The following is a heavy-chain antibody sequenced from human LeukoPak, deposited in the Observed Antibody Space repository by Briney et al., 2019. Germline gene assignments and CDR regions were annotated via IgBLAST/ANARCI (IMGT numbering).Heavy chain of an antibody. V-gene: IGHV3-23*01. CDR3: AKRYSGSSGLYNFDY. CDR2: ITGSTGST. D-gene: IGHD1-26*01. CDR1: GFTFDDYA. Sequence: QPGGSLRLSCAASGFTFDDYAMTWVRQPPGKGLEGVSSITGSTGSTYYADSVKGRFTISRDNSKNTLYLQMNSLRAEDTAVYYCAKRYSGSSGLYNFDYWGQGTLVTVSS. J-gene: IGHJ4*02.